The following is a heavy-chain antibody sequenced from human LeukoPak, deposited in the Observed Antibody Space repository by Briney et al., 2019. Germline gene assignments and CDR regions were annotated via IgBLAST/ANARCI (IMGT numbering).Heavy chain of an antibody. CDR2: ISGSGGST. CDR3: AKDPNSSSWYWPVYYYGMDV. V-gene: IGHV3-23*01. D-gene: IGHD6-13*01. Sequence: GGSLRLSCAASGFTFRSYAMSWVRQARGKGMEWVSAISGSGGSTYYADSVKGRFTISRDNSKNTLYLQMNSLRAEDTAVYYCAKDPNSSSWYWPVYYYGMDVWGQGTTVTVSS. J-gene: IGHJ6*02. CDR1: GFTFRSYA.